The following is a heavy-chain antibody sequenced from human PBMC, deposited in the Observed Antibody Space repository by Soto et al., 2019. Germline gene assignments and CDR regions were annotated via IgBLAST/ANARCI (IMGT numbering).Heavy chain of an antibody. CDR2: INAGNGNT. Sequence: QVQLVQSGAEVKKPGASVKVSCKASGYTFTSYAMHWVRQAPGQRLEWMGWINAGNGNTKYSQKFQGRVTITRDTSASTAYMELSSLRSEDTAVYYCARDLGRWLLLKGYWFDPWGQGTLVTVSS. CDR1: GYTFTSYA. CDR3: ARDLGRWLLLKGYWFDP. V-gene: IGHV1-3*01. D-gene: IGHD5-12*01. J-gene: IGHJ5*02.